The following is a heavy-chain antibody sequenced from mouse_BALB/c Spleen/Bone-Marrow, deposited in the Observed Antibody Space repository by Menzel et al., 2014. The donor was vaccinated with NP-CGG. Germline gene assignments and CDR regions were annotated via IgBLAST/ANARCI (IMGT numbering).Heavy chain of an antibody. Sequence: VQLKDSGPDLVKPGASVKISCKASGYSFTGYYMHWVKQSHGKSLEWIGRFNPNNGGTSCNQRFKGKAILTVDKSSSTAYMELRSLTAEDSAVYYCARDYGSVGWYFDVWGAGTTVTVSS. J-gene: IGHJ1*01. CDR3: ARDYGSVGWYFDV. D-gene: IGHD1-2*01. V-gene: IGHV1-26*01. CDR1: GYSFTGYY. CDR2: FNPNNGGT.